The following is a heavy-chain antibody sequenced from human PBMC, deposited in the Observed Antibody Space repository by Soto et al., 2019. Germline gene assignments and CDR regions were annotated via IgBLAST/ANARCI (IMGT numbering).Heavy chain of an antibody. J-gene: IGHJ4*02. D-gene: IGHD4-17*01. V-gene: IGHV1-18*01. CDR2: ISAYNGNT. CDR1: GYTFTSYG. CDR3: ARRSIYGDYDYLDY. Sequence: ASVKVSCKASGYTFTSYGISWVRQAPGQGLEWMGWISAYNGNTNYAQKLQGRVTMTTDTSTSTAYMKLRSLRYDDTAVYYCARRSIYGDYDYLDYWGQGTLVTVSS.